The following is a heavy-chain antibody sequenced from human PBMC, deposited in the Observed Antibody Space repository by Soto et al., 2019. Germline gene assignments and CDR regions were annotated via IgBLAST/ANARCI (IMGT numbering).Heavy chain of an antibody. CDR3: ARVGWIQLPRDYYGMDV. CDR1: GFTFSSYS. D-gene: IGHD5-18*01. CDR2: ISSSSSYI. J-gene: IGHJ6*02. V-gene: IGHV3-21*01. Sequence: GGSLRLSCAASGFTFSSYSMNWVRQAPGKGLEWVSSISSSSSYIYYADSVKGRFTISRDNAKNSLYLQMNSLRAEDTAVYYCARVGWIQLPRDYYGMDVWGQGTTVTVSS.